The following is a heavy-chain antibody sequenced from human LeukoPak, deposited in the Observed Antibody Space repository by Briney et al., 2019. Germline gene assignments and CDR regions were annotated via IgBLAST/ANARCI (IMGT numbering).Heavy chain of an antibody. Sequence: PSETLSLTCAVYGGSFSGYYWNWIRQSPGKGLEWIGEINHNGSTNYNPSLKSRVTMSVDTSKNQFSLKLNSVTAADTAVYYCATYHYDGSGYSVDWGQGTLVTVSS. CDR1: GGSFSGYY. CDR2: INHNGST. CDR3: ATYHYDGSGYSVD. J-gene: IGHJ4*02. V-gene: IGHV4-34*01. D-gene: IGHD3-22*01.